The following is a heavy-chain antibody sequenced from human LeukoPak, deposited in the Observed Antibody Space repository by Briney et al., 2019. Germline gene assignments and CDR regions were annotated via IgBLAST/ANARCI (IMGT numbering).Heavy chain of an antibody. CDR2: IIPILGIA. CDR3: ARNTYYYDSSGYYYEVFDY. V-gene: IGHV1-69*02. CDR1: GGTFSSDT. J-gene: IGHJ4*02. D-gene: IGHD3-22*01. Sequence: ASVKVSCKASGGTFSSDTISWVRQAPGQGLEWRGRIIPILGIANYAQKFQGRVTITADKSTSTAFMELSSMRSEDTAVYYCARNTYYYDSSGYYYEVFDYWGQETLVTVSS.